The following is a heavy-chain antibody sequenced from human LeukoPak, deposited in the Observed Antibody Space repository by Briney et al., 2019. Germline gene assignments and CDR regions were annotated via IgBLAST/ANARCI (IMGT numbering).Heavy chain of an antibody. CDR1: GFTVSSNY. Sequence: PGGSLRHSCAASGFTVSSNYMSWVRQAPGKGLEWVSVIYSGGSTYYADSVKGRFTISRDNSKNTLYLQMNSLRAEDTAVYYCARGEYYYDSSGYYSWGQGTLDTVSS. D-gene: IGHD3-22*01. J-gene: IGHJ1*01. CDR3: ARGEYYYDSSGYYS. V-gene: IGHV3-53*01. CDR2: IYSGGST.